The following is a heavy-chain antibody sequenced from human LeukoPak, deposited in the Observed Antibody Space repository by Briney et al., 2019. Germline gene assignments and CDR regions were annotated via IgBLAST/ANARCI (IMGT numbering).Heavy chain of an antibody. J-gene: IGHJ4*01. D-gene: IGHD3-22*01. Sequence: ASVKVSCKASGYTFTGHYMHWVRQAPGQGLEWMGWINPNSGGTNYAQKFQGRVAMTRDTSISTAYMELSRLRSDDTAVYYCARDITDSSGYYIDYWGHGTLVTVSS. CDR2: INPNSGGT. V-gene: IGHV1-2*02. CDR1: GYTFTGHY. CDR3: ARDITDSSGYYIDY.